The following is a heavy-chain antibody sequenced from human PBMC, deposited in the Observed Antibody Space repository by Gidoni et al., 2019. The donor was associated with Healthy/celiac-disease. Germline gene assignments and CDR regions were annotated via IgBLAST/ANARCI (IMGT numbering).Heavy chain of an antibody. CDR2: ISSSSSYR. J-gene: IGHJ6*02. Sequence: EVQLVESGGGLVKPGGSLRLSCAASGFTFSSYSMNWVRQAPGKGLEWVSSISSSSSYRYYADSVKGRFTISRDNAKNSLYLQMNSLRAEDTAVYYCARDLPLRYFGDYYYYYGMDVWGQGTTVTVSS. V-gene: IGHV3-21*01. CDR3: ARDLPLRYFGDYYYYYGMDV. D-gene: IGHD3-9*01. CDR1: GFTFSSYS.